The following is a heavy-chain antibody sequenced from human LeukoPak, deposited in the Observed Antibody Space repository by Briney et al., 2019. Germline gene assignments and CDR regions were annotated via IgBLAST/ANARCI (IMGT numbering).Heavy chain of an antibody. CDR1: GGSISSGYY. J-gene: IGHJ6*04. CDR2: IYHSGST. V-gene: IGHV4-38-2*02. D-gene: IGHD2-8*01. Sequence: SETLSLTCTVSGGSISSGYYWGWIRQPPGKGLEWIGSIYHSGSTYYNPSLKSRVTISVDTSKNQFSLKLSSVTAADTAVYYCARGGVLYYAGVWGKGTTVTVSS. CDR3: ARGGVLYYAGV.